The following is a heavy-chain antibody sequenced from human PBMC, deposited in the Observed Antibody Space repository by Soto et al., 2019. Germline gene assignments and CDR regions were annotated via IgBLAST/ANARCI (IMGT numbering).Heavy chain of an antibody. CDR3: ARVMKGPMIREYYFDY. D-gene: IGHD3-10*01. CDR1: GFIFSSYT. Sequence: GGCLRLSCAASGFIFSSYTMNWVHQAPGKGLEWVSSISTSSKYIYYADSVKGRFTISRDDAKNSLYLQMNSLRAEDTAVYYCARVMKGPMIREYYFDYWGQGTLVTVSS. CDR2: ISTSSKYI. V-gene: IGHV3-21*01. J-gene: IGHJ4*02.